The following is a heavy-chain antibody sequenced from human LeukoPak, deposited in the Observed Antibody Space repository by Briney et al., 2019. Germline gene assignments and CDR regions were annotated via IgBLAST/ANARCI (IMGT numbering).Heavy chain of an antibody. D-gene: IGHD5-24*01. J-gene: IGHJ4*02. V-gene: IGHV3-64*01. Sequence: PGGSLRLSCAASGFTFSSYAMHWVRQAPGKGLEYVSAISSNGGSTYYANSVKGRFTISRDNSKNTLYLQMGSLRAEDMAVYYCARGRWLQSTDYWGQGTLVTVSS. CDR3: ARGRWLQSTDY. CDR2: ISSNGGST. CDR1: GFTFSSYA.